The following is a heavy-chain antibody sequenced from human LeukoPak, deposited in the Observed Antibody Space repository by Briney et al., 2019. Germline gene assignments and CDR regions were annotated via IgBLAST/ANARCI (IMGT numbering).Heavy chain of an antibody. D-gene: IGHD4-17*01. Sequence: GGSLRLSCAASGFTFSSYAMSWVRQAPGKGLQWVSATSDSGGNTYYADFVKGRFTISRDNSKSTLYLQMNSLRAEDTAVYYCARRGESTNYGDYRFDSWGQGTLVTVSS. V-gene: IGHV3-23*01. J-gene: IGHJ4*02. CDR3: ARRGESTNYGDYRFDS. CDR2: TSDSGGNT. CDR1: GFTFSSYA.